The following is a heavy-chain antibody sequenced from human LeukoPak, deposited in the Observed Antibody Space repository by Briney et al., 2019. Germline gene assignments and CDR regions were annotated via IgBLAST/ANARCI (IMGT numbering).Heavy chain of an antibody. CDR2: ISYDGSNK. CDR1: GFTFSSYA. Sequence: GGSLRLSCAASGFTFSSYAMHWVRQAPGKGLEWVAVISYDGSNKYYADSVKGRCTISRDNSKNTLYLQMNSLRAEDTAVYYCARDGSGSYSYYYYYGMDVWGQGTTVTVSS. D-gene: IGHD3-10*01. J-gene: IGHJ6*02. CDR3: ARDGSGSYSYYYYYGMDV. V-gene: IGHV3-30-3*01.